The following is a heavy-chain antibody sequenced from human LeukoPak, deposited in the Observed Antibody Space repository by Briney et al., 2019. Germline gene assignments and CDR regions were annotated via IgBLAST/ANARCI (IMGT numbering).Heavy chain of an antibody. J-gene: IGHJ4*02. D-gene: IGHD5-12*01. CDR2: INWNGGST. CDR3: ARVRATTQLGFFDY. V-gene: IGHV3-20*04. Sequence: GGSLRLSCAASGFTFDDYGMSWVRQAPGKGLEWVSGINWNGGSTGYADSVKGRFTISRDNAKNSLYLQMNSLRAEDTALYYCARVRATTQLGFFDYWGQGTLVTVSS. CDR1: GFTFDDYG.